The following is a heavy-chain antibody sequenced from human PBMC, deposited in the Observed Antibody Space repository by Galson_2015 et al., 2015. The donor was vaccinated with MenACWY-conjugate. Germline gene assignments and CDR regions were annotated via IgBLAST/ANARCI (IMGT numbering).Heavy chain of an antibody. J-gene: IGHJ4*02. Sequence: SVKVSCKASGGTFSSYAISWVRQAPGQGLEWMGGIIPIFGTANYAQKFQGRVTITADESTSTAYMELSSLRSEDTAVYYCARSSSWGNNFDYWGQGTLVTVSS. D-gene: IGHD6-13*01. CDR2: IIPIFGTA. V-gene: IGHV1-69*13. CDR3: ARSSSWGNNFDY. CDR1: GGTFSSYA.